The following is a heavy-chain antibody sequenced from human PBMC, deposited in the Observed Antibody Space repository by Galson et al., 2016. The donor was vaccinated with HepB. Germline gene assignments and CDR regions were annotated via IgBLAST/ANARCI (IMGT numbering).Heavy chain of an antibody. CDR1: GGAFSTSG. V-gene: IGHV1-69*06. CDR2: IIPLFDTT. CDR3: ARALETPTVTTNWYYFDC. Sequence: SVKVSCKASGGAFSTSGISWVRQAPGKGFEYMGGIIPLFDTTNYAQKFLDRVTITADKSTSTAYMELSSLRSEDTAMYYCARALETPTVTTNWYYFDCWGQGSLVTVSS. J-gene: IGHJ4*02. D-gene: IGHD4-17*01.